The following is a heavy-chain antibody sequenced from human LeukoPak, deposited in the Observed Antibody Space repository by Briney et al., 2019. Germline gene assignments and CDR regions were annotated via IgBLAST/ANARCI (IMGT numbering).Heavy chain of an antibody. CDR3: ASGPYPAAGTDHQFDY. Sequence: SETLSLTCTVSGASISSYYWSWIRQPPGKGLEWIGYIYYRGSTNYNPSLKSRVTISVDTSKNQFSLKLSSVTAADTAVYYCASGPYPAAGTDHQFDYWAQGTLVTVSS. CDR1: GASISSYY. J-gene: IGHJ4*02. D-gene: IGHD6-13*01. CDR2: IYYRGST. V-gene: IGHV4-59*01.